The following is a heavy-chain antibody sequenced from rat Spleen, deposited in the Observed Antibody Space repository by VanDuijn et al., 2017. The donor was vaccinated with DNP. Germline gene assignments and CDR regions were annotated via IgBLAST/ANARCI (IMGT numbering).Heavy chain of an antibody. CDR2: ILYDGGRT. V-gene: IGHV5S10*01. CDR1: GFTFSDCN. D-gene: IGHD1-11*01. Sequence: EVQLVESGGGLVRPGRSLKLSCATSGFTFSDCNMAWVRQAPKKGREWVATILYDGGRTYYRNSVKGRFTSSRDNAKSTLYLQMDCLRSGDTATYYCTTYEGRDAWGQGTSVTVSS. J-gene: IGHJ4*01. CDR3: TTYEGRDA.